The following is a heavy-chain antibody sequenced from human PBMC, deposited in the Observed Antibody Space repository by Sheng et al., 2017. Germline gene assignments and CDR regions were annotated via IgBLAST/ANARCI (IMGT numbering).Heavy chain of an antibody. J-gene: IGHJ6*02. V-gene: IGHV3-48*03. CDR1: GFTFSSYE. Sequence: EVQLVESGGGLVQPGGSLRLSCAASGFTFSSYEMNWVRQAPVKGLEWVSYISSSGSTIYYADSVKGRFTISRDNAKNSLYLQMNSLRAEDTAVYYCARDRTVVVPAAILLVYYYGMDVWDQGP. CDR2: ISSSGSTI. CDR3: ARDRTVVVPAAILLVYYYGMDV. D-gene: IGHD2-2*02.